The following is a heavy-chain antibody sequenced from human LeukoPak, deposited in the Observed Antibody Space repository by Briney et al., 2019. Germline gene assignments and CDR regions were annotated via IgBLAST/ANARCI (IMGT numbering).Heavy chain of an antibody. CDR2: TNAGNGNT. CDR3: ARTFYGSGETSVPYRGTFDI. Sequence: ASVKVSCKASGYTFTSYAMHWVRQAPGQRLEWMGWTNAGNGNTKYSQKFQGRVTITRDTSASTAYMELSSLRSEDTAVYYCARTFYGSGETSVPYRGTFDIWGQGTMVTVSS. D-gene: IGHD3-10*01. V-gene: IGHV1-3*01. J-gene: IGHJ3*02. CDR1: GYTFTSYA.